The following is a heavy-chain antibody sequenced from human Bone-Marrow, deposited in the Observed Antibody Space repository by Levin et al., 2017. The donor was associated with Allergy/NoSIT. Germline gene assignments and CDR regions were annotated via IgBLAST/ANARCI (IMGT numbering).Heavy chain of an antibody. D-gene: IGHD5-12*01. V-gene: IGHV3-21*01. J-gene: IGHJ5*02. CDR2: ITSSGTYI. CDR3: AWGVEYSGLP. CDR1: GFTSSSYS. Sequence: GGSLRLSCAASGFTSSSYSMNWVRQAPGKGLDWVSSITSSGTYIYYADSVKGRFTISRDNAKHSLSLQMNSLTAADTAVYYCAWGVEYSGLPWGQGTLVTASS.